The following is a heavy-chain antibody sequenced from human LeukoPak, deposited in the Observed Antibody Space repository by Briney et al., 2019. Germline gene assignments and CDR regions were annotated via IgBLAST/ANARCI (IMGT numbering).Heavy chain of an antibody. D-gene: IGHD3-22*01. CDR3: ARERVYYDSSEVYFDY. Sequence: SETLSLTCAVYGGSFSGYYWSWIRQPPGKGLEWIGYIYYSGSTNYNPSLKSRVTISVDTSKNQFSLKLSSVTAADTAVYYCARERVYYDSSEVYFDYWGQGTLVTVSS. J-gene: IGHJ4*02. V-gene: IGHV4-59*01. CDR2: IYYSGST. CDR1: GGSFSGYY.